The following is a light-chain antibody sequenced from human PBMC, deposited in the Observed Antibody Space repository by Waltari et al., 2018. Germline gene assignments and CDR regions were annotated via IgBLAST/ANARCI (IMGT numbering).Light chain of an antibody. CDR2: DVF. J-gene: IGLJ2*01. V-gene: IGLV2-14*03. Sequence: QSALTQPASVSGSPGQSIPISCTGTSSAVGVYDYVPWYQQHPGKVPKLIIYDVFKRPSGVSSRFSGSKSGNTASLTISGLQTDDGADYYCASYTTSNTLLFGGGTKLTVL. CDR3: ASYTTSNTLL. CDR1: SSAVGVYDY.